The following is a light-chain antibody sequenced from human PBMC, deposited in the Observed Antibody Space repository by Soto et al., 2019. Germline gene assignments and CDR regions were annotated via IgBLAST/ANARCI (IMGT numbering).Light chain of an antibody. CDR2: AAS. Sequence: AIRMTQSPSSFSASTGDRVTITCRASQGISSYLAWYQQKPGKAPKLLIYAASTLQSRVPSRFSGSGSGTDFTLTISCLQSEDFATYYCQQDYSYPRTFGHGTKVEIK. CDR1: QGISSY. V-gene: IGKV1-8*01. J-gene: IGKJ1*01. CDR3: QQDYSYPRT.